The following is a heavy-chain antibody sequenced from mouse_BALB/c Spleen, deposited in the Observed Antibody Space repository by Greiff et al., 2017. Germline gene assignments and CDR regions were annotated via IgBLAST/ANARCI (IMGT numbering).Heavy chain of an antibody. CDR3: ASSSYGYFDY. Sequence: EVQGVESGGGLVKPGGSLKLSCAASGFTFSDYYMYWVRQTPEKRLEWVATISDGGSYTYYPDSVKGRFTISRDNAKNNLYLQMSSLKSEDTAMYYCASSSYGYFDYWGQGTTLTVSS. D-gene: IGHD1-1*01. CDR2: ISDGGSYT. V-gene: IGHV5-4*02. CDR1: GFTFSDYY. J-gene: IGHJ2*01.